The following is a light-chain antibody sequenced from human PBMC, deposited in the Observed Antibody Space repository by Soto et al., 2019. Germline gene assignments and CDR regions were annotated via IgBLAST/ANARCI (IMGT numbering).Light chain of an antibody. Sequence: DIQMTQSPSSLSPSVGDRVTITCRASRSISDWLAWYQQKPGKAPELLIFDASNLKSGVSSRFSGSGSGTEFTLTISSLQPDDIATYYCQQCHRYLTFGQGTKVDIK. V-gene: IGKV1-5*01. CDR3: QQCHRYLT. CDR2: DAS. J-gene: IGKJ1*01. CDR1: RSISDW.